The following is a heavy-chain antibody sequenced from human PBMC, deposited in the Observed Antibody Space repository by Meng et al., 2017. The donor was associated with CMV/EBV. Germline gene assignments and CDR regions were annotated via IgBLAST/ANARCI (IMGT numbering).Heavy chain of an antibody. V-gene: IGHV2-5*01. Sequence: SGFSLSTSGVGVGWIRQPPGKALEWLALIYWNDDKRYSPSLKSRLTITKDTSKTQVVLTMTNMDPVDTATYYCAHSVKDFGVNHYFDYWGQGTLVTVSS. CDR3: AHSVKDFGVNHYFDY. CDR1: GFSLSTSGVG. J-gene: IGHJ4*02. CDR2: IYWNDDK. D-gene: IGHD3-3*01.